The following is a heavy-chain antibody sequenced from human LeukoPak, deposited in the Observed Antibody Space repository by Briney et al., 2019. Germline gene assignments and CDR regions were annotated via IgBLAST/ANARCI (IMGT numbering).Heavy chain of an antibody. CDR2: ISSSSSYI. V-gene: IGHV3-21*01. J-gene: IGHJ4*02. D-gene: IGHD5-18*01. CDR3: ARIPSWDAAMAAGDY. Sequence: GGSLRLSCAASGFTFSSYSMNWVRQAPGKGLEWVSSISSSSSYIYYADSVKGRFTISRDNAKNSLYLQMNSLRAEDTAVYYCARIPSWDAAMAAGDYWGQGTLVTVSS. CDR1: GFTFSSYS.